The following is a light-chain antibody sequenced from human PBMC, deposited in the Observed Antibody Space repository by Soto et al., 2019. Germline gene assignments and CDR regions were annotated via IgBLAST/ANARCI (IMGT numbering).Light chain of an antibody. CDR1: QSVDSS. CDR3: QHYYKWPPAWT. V-gene: IGKV3D-15*01. Sequence: DIVMTQSPDILSVSPGQRVILSCTTSQSVDSSLAWYQQLPGQAPRLLIYDVAISATGIPDRFSGSGSGTEFTLTISSLQSEDIAIYYCQHYYKWPPAWTFGQGTKVEIK. CDR2: DVA. J-gene: IGKJ1*01.